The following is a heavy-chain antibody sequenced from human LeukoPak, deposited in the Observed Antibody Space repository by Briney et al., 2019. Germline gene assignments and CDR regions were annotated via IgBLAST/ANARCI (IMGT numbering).Heavy chain of an antibody. CDR1: GFTFSSYG. CDR3: ASRSSIAVAGNN. D-gene: IGHD6-19*01. J-gene: IGHJ4*02. V-gene: IGHV3-33*01. Sequence: GGSLRLSCAASGFTFSSYGMHWVRQAPGKGLDWVAVIWYDGSNKYYADSVKGRFTISRDNSKNTLYLQMNSLRAEDTAVYYCASRSSIAVAGNNWGQGTLVTVSS. CDR2: IWYDGSNK.